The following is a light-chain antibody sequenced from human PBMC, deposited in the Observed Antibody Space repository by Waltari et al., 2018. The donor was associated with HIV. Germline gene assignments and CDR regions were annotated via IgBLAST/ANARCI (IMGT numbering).Light chain of an antibody. CDR3: GTWDSSLSLYV. Sequence: QSVLTQPPSVSAAPGQQVTLSCSGDTSNVANNFVSWYQQLPGRAPRLLIYDNEKRPSRIPDRFSAFKAGMSATLVITGLQIVDEADYYCGTWDSSLSLYVFGTGTTVAVL. CDR1: TSNVANNF. CDR2: DNE. J-gene: IGLJ1*01. V-gene: IGLV1-51*01.